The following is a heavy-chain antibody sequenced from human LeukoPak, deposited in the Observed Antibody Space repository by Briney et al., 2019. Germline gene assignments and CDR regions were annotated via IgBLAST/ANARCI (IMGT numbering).Heavy chain of an antibody. CDR2: MNPKSGNT. J-gene: IGHJ5*02. CDR3: ARDQDIVVVVAALRQREMGGFDP. CDR1: GYTFTNYD. D-gene: IGHD2-15*01. Sequence: ASVKVSCKASGYTFTNYDINWVRQATGQGPEWMGWMNPKSGNTGYAQKFQGRVTMTRNTSISTAYMELSSLRSNDTAVYYCARDQDIVVVVAALRQREMGGFDPWGQGTLVTVSS. V-gene: IGHV1-8*01.